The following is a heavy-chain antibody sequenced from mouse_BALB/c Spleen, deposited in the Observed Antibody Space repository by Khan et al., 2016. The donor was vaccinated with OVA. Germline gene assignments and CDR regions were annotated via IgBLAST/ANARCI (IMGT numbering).Heavy chain of an antibody. D-gene: IGHD2-2*01. CDR2: VDPFSAVT. CDR1: GYSFTSYY. CDR3: TRNGYVAWFTY. J-gene: IGHJ3*01. V-gene: IGHV1-31*01. Sequence: EVQLQQSGPELMKPGASVKISCKASGYSFTSYYIHWVMQSRGQSLEWIGYVDPFSAVTTYNQKFKGKATLTVDKSSSTAYIHLSNLTSEDSAGYDCTRNGYVAWFTYWGQGTLVTVSA.